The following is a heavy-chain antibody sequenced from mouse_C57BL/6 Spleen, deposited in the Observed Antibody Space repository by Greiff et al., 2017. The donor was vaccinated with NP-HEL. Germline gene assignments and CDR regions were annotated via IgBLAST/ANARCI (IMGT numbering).Heavy chain of an antibody. CDR1: GFNIKDYY. CDR3: TTDYGSSPFDY. CDR2: IDPEDGDT. D-gene: IGHD1-1*01. Sequence: EVQLQQSGAELVRPGASVKLSCTASGFNIKDYYMHWVKQRPEQGLEWIGRIDPEDGDTEYAPKFQGKATTTADTSSNTAYLQLSSLTSEDTAVYYCTTDYGSSPFDYWGQGTTLTVSS. V-gene: IGHV14-1*01. J-gene: IGHJ2*01.